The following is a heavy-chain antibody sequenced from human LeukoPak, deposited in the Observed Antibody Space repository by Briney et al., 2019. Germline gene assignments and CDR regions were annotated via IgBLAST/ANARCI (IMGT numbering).Heavy chain of an antibody. CDR3: ARAIEYCSGGSCLLDS. Sequence: PGGSLRLSCAASGFSFENHGMSWVRQAPGKGLEWVSGIKWNGISTTYADSVKGRFTIPRDNAKNSLFLLMNSLRAEDTAFYYCARAIEYCSGGSCLLDSWGQGTLVTVSS. CDR1: GFSFENHG. V-gene: IGHV3-20*04. CDR2: IKWNGIST. J-gene: IGHJ4*02. D-gene: IGHD2-15*01.